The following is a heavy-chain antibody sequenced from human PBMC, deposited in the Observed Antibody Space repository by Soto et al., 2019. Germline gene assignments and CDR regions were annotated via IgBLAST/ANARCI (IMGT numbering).Heavy chain of an antibody. D-gene: IGHD6-6*01. CDR2: ISAYNGNT. Sequence: ASVKVSCKASGYTFTSYGISWVLQAPGQGLEWMGWISAYNGNTNYAQKLQGRVTMTTDTSTSTAYMELRSLRSDDTAVYYCAVAARGHYYYYYMDVWGKGTTVTVSS. V-gene: IGHV1-18*01. CDR3: AVAARGHYYYYYMDV. J-gene: IGHJ6*03. CDR1: GYTFTSYG.